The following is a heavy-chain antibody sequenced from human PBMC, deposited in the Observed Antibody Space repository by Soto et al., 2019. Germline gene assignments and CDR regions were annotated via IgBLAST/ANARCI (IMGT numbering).Heavy chain of an antibody. CDR1: GFTFSSNW. J-gene: IGHJ4*02. CDR2: INTDGSAT. Sequence: EVQLVESGGGLVQPGGSLRLSCAASGFTFSSNWMHWVRRVPGRGLVWVARINTDGSATNYMDSVKGRFTVSRDNAKNTLYLQMNSLRVEDTAVYYCARDGEGFWGQGTLVTVSS. CDR3: ARDGEGF. V-gene: IGHV3-74*01. D-gene: IGHD2-21*01.